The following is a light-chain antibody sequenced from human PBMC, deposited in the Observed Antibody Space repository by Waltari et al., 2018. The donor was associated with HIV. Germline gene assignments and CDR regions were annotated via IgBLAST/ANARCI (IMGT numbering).Light chain of an antibody. V-gene: IGLV3-1*01. CDR3: QAWDSSTRGV. CDR1: ALGSKY. J-gene: IGLJ1*01. Sequence: SHDLTQPPSVSVSPGQTSTLTCPGHALGSKYTAWYQQKPSHSPVLIIYEDTKRPSGIPDRFSGSNSGNTATLTIRATQAMDEADYYCQAWDSSTRGVFGTGTKVTVL. CDR2: EDT.